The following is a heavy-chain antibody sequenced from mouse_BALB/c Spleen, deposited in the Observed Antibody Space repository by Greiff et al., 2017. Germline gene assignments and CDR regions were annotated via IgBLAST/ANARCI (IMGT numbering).Heavy chain of an antibody. Sequence: EVQGVESGGGLVKPGGSLKLSCAASGFTFSSYAMSWVRQTPEKRLEWVASISSGGSTYYPDSVKGRFTISRDNARNILYLQMSSLRSEDTAMYYCANYYGSSLYYFDYWGQGTTLTVSS. J-gene: IGHJ2*01. CDR1: GFTFSSYA. CDR2: ISSGGST. CDR3: ANYYGSSLYYFDY. V-gene: IGHV5-6-5*01. D-gene: IGHD1-1*01.